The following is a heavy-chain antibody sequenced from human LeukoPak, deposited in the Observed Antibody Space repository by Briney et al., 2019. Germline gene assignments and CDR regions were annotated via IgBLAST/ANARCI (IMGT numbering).Heavy chain of an antibody. CDR2: LRGGGET. CDR3: AKANWVSSADAVV. Sequence: GGSLRLSCAASGFSFRSYAMSWVRQAPARGLEWVSSLRGGGETFYADSVKGRFTLSRDESRNTAYLEMNNLGVEDTAVYFCAKANWVSSADAVVWGQGTLVTVSS. D-gene: IGHD2-21*01. CDR1: GFSFRSYA. V-gene: IGHV3-23*01. J-gene: IGHJ1*01.